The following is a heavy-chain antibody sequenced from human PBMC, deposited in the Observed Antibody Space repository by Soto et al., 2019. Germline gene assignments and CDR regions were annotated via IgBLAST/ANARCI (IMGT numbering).Heavy chain of an antibody. Sequence: LRLSCAASGFTFSSYAMSWVRQAPGKGLEWVSAISGSGGSTYCADSVKGRFTISRDNSKNTLYLQMNSLRAEDTAVYYCAKGSVVVVITPDAFDIWGQGTMVTVSS. CDR3: AKGSVVVVITPDAFDI. CDR2: ISGSGGST. D-gene: IGHD3-22*01. J-gene: IGHJ3*02. V-gene: IGHV3-23*01. CDR1: GFTFSSYA.